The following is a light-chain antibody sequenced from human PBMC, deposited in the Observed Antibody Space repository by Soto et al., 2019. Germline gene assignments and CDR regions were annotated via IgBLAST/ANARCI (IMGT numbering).Light chain of an antibody. J-gene: IGKJ1*01. V-gene: IGKV1-5*01. CDR3: QPYNSYWT. Sequence: DIQMTQSPSPLSPSVGERVTVTWRASQSISTCLNWYQQKPGKAPKLLIYAASSLQSGVPSRFSGSGSGTEFTLTISSLQPDDFATYYCQPYNSYWTFGQGTKVDIK. CDR1: QSISTC. CDR2: AAS.